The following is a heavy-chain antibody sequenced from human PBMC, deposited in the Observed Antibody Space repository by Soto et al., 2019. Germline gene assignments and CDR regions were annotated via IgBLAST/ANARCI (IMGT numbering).Heavy chain of an antibody. V-gene: IGHV4-30-2*01. Sequence: SETLSLTCTLSGTSIAYGGYSWSWIRQPPGKDLEWLGYISHLESTFYNPSFQSRLTLSIDRSKNQFSLKLASMTAADTAVYYCARGGGYDPFDYWGQGTLVTVSS. CDR1: GTSIAYGGYS. D-gene: IGHD5-12*01. CDR3: ARGGGYDPFDY. CDR2: ISHLEST. J-gene: IGHJ4*02.